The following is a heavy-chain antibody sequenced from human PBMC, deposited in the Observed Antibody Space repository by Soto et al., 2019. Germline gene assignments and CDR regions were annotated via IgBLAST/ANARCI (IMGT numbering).Heavy chain of an antibody. J-gene: IGHJ6*02. CDR3: ARGRIAAAVGLLTYGMDV. Sequence: SETLSLTCAVYGGSFSGYYWSWIRQPPGKGLEWIGEINHSGSTNYNPSLKSRVTISVDTSKNQFSLKLSSVTAADTAVYYCARGRIAAAVGLLTYGMDVWGQGTTVTVSS. CDR2: INHSGST. D-gene: IGHD6-13*01. CDR1: GGSFSGYY. V-gene: IGHV4-34*01.